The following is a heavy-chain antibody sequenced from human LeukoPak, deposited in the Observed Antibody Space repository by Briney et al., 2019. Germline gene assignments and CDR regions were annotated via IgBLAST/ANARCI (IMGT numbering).Heavy chain of an antibody. CDR2: INPSGGST. D-gene: IGHD2-15*01. J-gene: IGHJ5*01. Sequence: ASVKVPCKASGYTFTSYYMHWVRQAPGQGLEWMGIINPSGGSTSYAQKFQGRVTMTRETSTSTMYLELSSLRSEDTAVYYCTRGLPLGYCNSGSCPSRWFDFWGQGTLVSVSS. V-gene: IGHV1-46*01. CDR3: TRGLPLGYCNSGSCPSRWFDF. CDR1: GYTFTSYY.